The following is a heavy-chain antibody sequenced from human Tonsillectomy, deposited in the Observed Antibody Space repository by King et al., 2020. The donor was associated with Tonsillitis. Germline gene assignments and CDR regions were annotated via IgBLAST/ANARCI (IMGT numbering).Heavy chain of an antibody. V-gene: IGHV1-69*17. Sequence: QLVQSGAEVKKPGSSVKVSCKASGGTFSRYAISWVRQAPGQGLEWMGGIIPIFGVPNDAQKFQGRVRITADRSTSTAYMELSSLRSEDTAVYYCARARDNDVLRYFNYMDVWGEGTTVTVSS. J-gene: IGHJ6*03. CDR1: GGTFSRYA. D-gene: IGHD3-9*01. CDR2: IIPIFGVP. CDR3: ARARDNDVLRYFNYMDV.